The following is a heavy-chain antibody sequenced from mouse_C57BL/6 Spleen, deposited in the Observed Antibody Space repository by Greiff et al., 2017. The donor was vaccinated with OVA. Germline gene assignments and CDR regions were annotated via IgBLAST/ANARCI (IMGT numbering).Heavy chain of an antibody. J-gene: IGHJ4*01. CDR2: IYPGNSAT. Sequence: VHVKQSGTVLARPGASVKMSCKTSGYTFTSYWMHWVKQRPGQGLEWIGAIYPGNSATSYNQKFKGKAKLTAVQSASTAYMELSSLTNEDSAVYYCTRTITTVVADYYAMDDWGQGTSVTVSS. CDR3: TRTITTVVADYYAMDD. CDR1: GYTFTSYW. D-gene: IGHD1-1*01. V-gene: IGHV1-5*01.